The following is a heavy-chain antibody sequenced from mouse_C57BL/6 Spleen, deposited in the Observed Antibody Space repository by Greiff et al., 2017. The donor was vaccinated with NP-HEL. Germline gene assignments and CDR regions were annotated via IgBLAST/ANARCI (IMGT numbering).Heavy chain of an antibody. CDR1: GYTFTDYE. CDR2: IDPETGGT. Sequence: VQLQQSGAELVRPGASVTLSCKASGYTFTDYEMHWVKQTPVHGLEWIGAIDPETGGTAYNQKFKGKAILTADKSSSTAYMKLRSLTSEDSAVYYCTRDGNPAWFAYWGQGTLVTVSA. CDR3: TRDGNPAWFAY. D-gene: IGHD2-1*01. V-gene: IGHV1-15*01. J-gene: IGHJ3*01.